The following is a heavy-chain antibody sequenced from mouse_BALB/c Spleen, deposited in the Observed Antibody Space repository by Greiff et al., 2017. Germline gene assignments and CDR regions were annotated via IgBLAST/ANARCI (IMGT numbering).Heavy chain of an antibody. CDR3: AREDDGYYPWFAY. CDR1: GYTFTSYV. J-gene: IGHJ3*01. CDR2: INPYNDGT. D-gene: IGHD2-3*01. V-gene: IGHV1-14*01. Sequence: EVKLMESGPELVKPGASVKMSCKASGYTFTSYVMHWVKQKPGQGLEWIGYINPYNDGTKYNEKFKGKATLTSDKSSSTAYMELSSLTSEDSAVYYCAREDDGYYPWFAYWGQGTLVTVSA.